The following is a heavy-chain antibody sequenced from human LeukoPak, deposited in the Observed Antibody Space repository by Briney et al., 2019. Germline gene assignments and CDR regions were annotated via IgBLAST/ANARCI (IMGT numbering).Heavy chain of an antibody. CDR2: ISYDGSNK. CDR3: ARDNAQQWLPGDY. D-gene: IGHD6-19*01. V-gene: IGHV3-30-3*01. CDR1: GFTFSSYA. J-gene: IGHJ4*02. Sequence: GGSLRLSCAVSGFTFSSYAMHWVRKAPGKGLEWVAFISYDGSNKYYADSVKGRFTISRDNSKNTLYLQMNSLRAEDTAVYYCARDNAQQWLPGDYWGQGTLVAVSS.